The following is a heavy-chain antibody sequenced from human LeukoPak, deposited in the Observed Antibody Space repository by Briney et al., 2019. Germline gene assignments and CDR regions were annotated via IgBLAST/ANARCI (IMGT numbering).Heavy chain of an antibody. CDR2: IDYSGYT. V-gene: IGHV4-59*13. D-gene: IGHD3-10*01. CDR1: GGSISSYY. Sequence: ASETLSLTCTVSGGSISSYYWSWIRQPPGKGLEGIGYIDYSGYTNYNPSLKRRVTISVATSKNQFSLKLTSVTAADPAVYFCARGGYYGSGNDFRFDPWGQGTLVTVSS. J-gene: IGHJ5*02. CDR3: ARGGYYGSGNDFRFDP.